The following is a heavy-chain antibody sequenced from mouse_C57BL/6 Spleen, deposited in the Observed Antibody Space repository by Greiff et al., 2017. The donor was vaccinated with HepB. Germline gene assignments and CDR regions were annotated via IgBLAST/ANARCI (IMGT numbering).Heavy chain of an antibody. CDR3: ARSGGSSYEV. Sequence: VQLQQSGAELVMPGASVKLSCKASGYTFTSYWMHWVKQRPGQGLEWIGEIDPSDSYTNYNQKFKGKSTLTVDKSSSTAYMQLSSLTSEDSAVYYCARSGGSSYEVWGTGTTVTVSS. D-gene: IGHD1-1*01. V-gene: IGHV1-69*01. CDR2: IDPSDSYT. CDR1: GYTFTSYW. J-gene: IGHJ1*03.